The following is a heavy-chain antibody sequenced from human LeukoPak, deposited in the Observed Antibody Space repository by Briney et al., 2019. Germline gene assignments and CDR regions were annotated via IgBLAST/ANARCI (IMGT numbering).Heavy chain of an antibody. CDR1: GYTFTGYY. V-gene: IGHV1-2*02. J-gene: IGHJ4*02. Sequence: ASVKVSCKASGYTFTGYYMHWVRQAPGQGLEWMGWINPNSGGTNYAQKFQGGVTMTRDTSISTAYMELSRLRSDDTAVYYCARAQYYYDSSGYYPYYFDYWGQGTLVTVSS. CDR3: ARAQYYYDSSGYYPYYFDY. D-gene: IGHD3-22*01. CDR2: INPNSGGT.